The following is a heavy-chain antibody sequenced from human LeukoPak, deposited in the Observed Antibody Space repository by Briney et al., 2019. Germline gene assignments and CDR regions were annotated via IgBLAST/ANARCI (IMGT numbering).Heavy chain of an antibody. D-gene: IGHD1-26*01. V-gene: IGHV4-34*01. Sequence: SETLSLTCGAVGEPVTFHYWSWIRQPPGKGLEWIGEINHSGSTNYNPSLKSRVTISVDTSKNQFSLKLSFVTAADTAVYYCARHATYSGSYLNTYHYYYYMDVWGKGTTVTVSS. CDR1: GEPVTFHY. CDR3: ARHATYSGSYLNTYHYYYYMDV. CDR2: INHSGST. J-gene: IGHJ6*03.